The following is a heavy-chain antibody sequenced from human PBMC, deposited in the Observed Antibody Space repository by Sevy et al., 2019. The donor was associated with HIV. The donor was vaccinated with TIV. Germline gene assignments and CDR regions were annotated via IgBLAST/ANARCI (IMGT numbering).Heavy chain of an antibody. Sequence: SETLSLTCTVSGGSISSGGYFWSWVRQHPGKGLEWIGYIYYSGSIYYSPSLKSRLTISVDTSKNQFSLKLSSVTAADTAVYYCGRLSGYFPTHFEYWGQGTLVTVSS. CDR3: GRLSGYFPTHFEY. D-gene: IGHD3-22*01. V-gene: IGHV4-31*03. CDR2: IYYSGSI. J-gene: IGHJ4*02. CDR1: GGSISSGGYF.